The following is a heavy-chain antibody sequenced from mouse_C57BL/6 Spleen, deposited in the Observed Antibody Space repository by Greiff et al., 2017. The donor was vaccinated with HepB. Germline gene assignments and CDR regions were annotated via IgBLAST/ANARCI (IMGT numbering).Heavy chain of an antibody. CDR2: ISYDGSN. CDR1: GYSITSGYY. CDR3: ARDPLYDGYFDV. Sequence: ESGPGLVKPSQSLSLTCSVTGYSITSGYYWNWIRQFPGNKLEWMGYISYDGSNNYNPSLKNRISITRDTSKNQFFLKLNSVTTEDTATYYCARDPLYDGYFDVWGTGTTVTVSS. V-gene: IGHV3-6*01. J-gene: IGHJ1*03. D-gene: IGHD2-12*01.